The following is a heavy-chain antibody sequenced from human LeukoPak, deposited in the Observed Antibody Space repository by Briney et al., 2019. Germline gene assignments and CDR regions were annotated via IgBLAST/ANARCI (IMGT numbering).Heavy chain of an antibody. V-gene: IGHV1-18*01. D-gene: IGHD3-22*01. CDR1: GYTFTSYG. CDR2: ISAYNGNT. Sequence: ASVKVSCKASGYTFTSYGISWVRQAPGQGLEWMGWISAYNGNTNYAQKLQGRVTMTTDTSTSTAYVELRSLRSDDTAVYYCARDHYYDSSGSNAFDIWGQGTMVTVSS. CDR3: ARDHYYDSSGSNAFDI. J-gene: IGHJ3*02.